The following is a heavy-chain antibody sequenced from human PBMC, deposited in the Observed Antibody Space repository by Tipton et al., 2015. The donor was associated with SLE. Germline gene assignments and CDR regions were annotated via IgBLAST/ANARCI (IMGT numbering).Heavy chain of an antibody. CDR2: IYYSGRT. CDR1: GGSISSYY. D-gene: IGHD7-27*01. J-gene: IGHJ6*02. V-gene: IGHV4-59*01. CDR3: ARETTGDTDYYYVMDV. Sequence: TLSLTCTVSGGSISSYYWSWIRQPPGKGLEWIGYIYYSGRTNYNHSLKSRVTISVDTSKNQFSLNLSTLTAADTAVYYCARETTGDTDYYYVMDVGGQGTTVTVSS.